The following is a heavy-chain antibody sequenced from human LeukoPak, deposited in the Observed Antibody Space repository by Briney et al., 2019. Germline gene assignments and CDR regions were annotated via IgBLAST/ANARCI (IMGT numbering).Heavy chain of an antibody. CDR1: GFTFSSYA. Sequence: GGSLRLSCAASGFTFSSYAMHWVRQAPGKGLEWVSYISSRSSTIYYADYVKGRFTISRDNAKNSLYLQMNSLRAEDTAVYYCARDRAMIVITNEEGVFDYWGQGAPVTVSS. V-gene: IGHV3-48*01. J-gene: IGHJ4*02. CDR2: ISSRSSTI. D-gene: IGHD3-22*01. CDR3: ARDRAMIVITNEEGVFDY.